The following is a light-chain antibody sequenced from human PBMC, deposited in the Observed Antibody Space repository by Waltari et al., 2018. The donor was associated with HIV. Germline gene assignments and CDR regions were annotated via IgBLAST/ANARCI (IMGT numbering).Light chain of an antibody. CDR2: KDN. CDR3: QSADSSGTYV. V-gene: IGLV3-25*03. CDR1: ELPKQY. J-gene: IGLJ1*01. Sequence: SYELTQPPSVSVSPGQTARITCSGDELPKQYAYWYQQKPGQAPVLVIYKDNERPSGIPERFSGSSSGTTVTLTISGVQAEDEADYYCQSADSSGTYVFGTGTKVTVL.